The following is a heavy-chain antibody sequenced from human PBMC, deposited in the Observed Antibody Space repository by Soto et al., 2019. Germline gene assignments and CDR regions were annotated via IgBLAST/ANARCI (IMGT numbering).Heavy chain of an antibody. CDR3: ARDQLCFEDFNTWGLDV. V-gene: IGHV4-4*02. CDR2: LYNRASP. J-gene: IGHJ6*02. CDR1: GGSISRSNW. Sequence: QVQLQESGPGLVKPSGTLSLTCAGSGGSISRSNWWSWVRQPPGKGLEWIGALYNRASPTYNPSLKSRVTISGTKSKTQCSLKLSSVTAADTAVYYCARDQLCFEDFNTWGLDVWGQRTTVAVSS. D-gene: IGHD3-10*02.